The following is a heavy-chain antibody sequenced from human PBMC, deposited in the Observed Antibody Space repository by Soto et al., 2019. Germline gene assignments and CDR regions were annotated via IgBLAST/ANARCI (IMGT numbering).Heavy chain of an antibody. V-gene: IGHV1-18*04. CDR1: GYTFTSYG. D-gene: IGHD3-16*01. J-gene: IGHJ6*02. CDR2: ISAYNGNT. CDR3: ATYVWGSFYYYGMDV. Sequence: QVQLVQSGAEVKKPGASVKVSCKASGYTFTSYGISWVRQAPGQGLEWMGWISAYNGNTNYAQKLQGRVTMTTDTSTSTADMELRSLRSDDTAVYYCATYVWGSFYYYGMDVWGQGTTVTVSS.